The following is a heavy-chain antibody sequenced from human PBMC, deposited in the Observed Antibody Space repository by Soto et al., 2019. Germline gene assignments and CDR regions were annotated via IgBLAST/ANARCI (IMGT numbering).Heavy chain of an antibody. CDR1: GFTFSSNA. Sequence: QVQLVESGGGVVQPGGSLRLSCGASGFTFSSNAMHWVRQAPGKGLEWMAVIWSDGGNKYYADSVKGRFTISRDNSKNTLYLQMNRLRAEDTAVYYCARDGAATFGGDFIPVEYYYFDYWGQGILVTVSS. CDR3: ARDGAATFGGDFIPVEYYYFDY. D-gene: IGHD3-16*01. J-gene: IGHJ4*02. CDR2: IWSDGGNK. V-gene: IGHV3-33*01.